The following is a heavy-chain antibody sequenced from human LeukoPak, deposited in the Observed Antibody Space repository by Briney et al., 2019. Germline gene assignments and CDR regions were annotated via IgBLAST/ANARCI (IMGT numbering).Heavy chain of an antibody. J-gene: IGHJ6*02. CDR2: IWYDGSNK. D-gene: IGHD3-3*01. CDR1: GFTFSSYG. V-gene: IGHV3-33*01. Sequence: GGSLRLSCAASGFTFSSYGMHWVRQAPGKGLEWVAVIWYDGSNKYYADSVKGRFTISRDNSKNTLYLQMNSLRAEDTAVYYCARGIFGYGMDVWGQGTTVTVSS. CDR3: ARGIFGYGMDV.